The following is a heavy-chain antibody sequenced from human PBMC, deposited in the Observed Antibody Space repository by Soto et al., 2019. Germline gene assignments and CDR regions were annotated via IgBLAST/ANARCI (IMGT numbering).Heavy chain of an antibody. J-gene: IGHJ6*03. D-gene: IGHD3-10*01. CDR1: GGTFNNYA. Sequence: QVQLVQSGAEVKKPGSSVKVSCKTSGGTFNNYAISWVRQAPGQGLEWMGGLIPNFDTPNYTQKFQDRLTIIADESTSTVSMELRSLRSYDTAVYYCAVAMVREILIFESSGMHVWGKGTTVTVSS. CDR2: LIPNFDTP. CDR3: AVAMVREILIFESSGMHV. V-gene: IGHV1-69*01.